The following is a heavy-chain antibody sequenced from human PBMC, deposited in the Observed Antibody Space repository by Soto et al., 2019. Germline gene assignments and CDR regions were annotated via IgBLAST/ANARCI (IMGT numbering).Heavy chain of an antibody. D-gene: IGHD2-8*02. CDR1: GFTFNSYP. J-gene: IGHJ4*01. CDR3: AKARCTGNSCYVPDY. CDR2: SSGSGISP. Sequence: GGSLRLSCAASGFTFNSYPLACVRQAPGKGLEWFSSSSGSGISPSYADSVQGRFIIYRDNSRTTLSLQMNSLRAEDTATYYCAKARCTGNSCYVPDYWGHGTLVTVSS. V-gene: IGHV3-23*01.